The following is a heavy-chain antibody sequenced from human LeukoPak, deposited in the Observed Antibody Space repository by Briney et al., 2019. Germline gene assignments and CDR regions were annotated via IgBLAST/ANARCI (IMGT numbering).Heavy chain of an antibody. CDR1: GGPISDFY. Sequence: SETLSLTCTVSGGPISDFYWSWIRQSPEKGLEWIGNIFYSGNTNYNPSLKSRVTISVDTSKKQFSLRLTSVTAADTAVYYCARLRSGSTPPPPYYYYGLDVWGQGTTVTVSS. V-gene: IGHV4-59*01. CDR3: ARLRSGSTPPPPYYYYGLDV. D-gene: IGHD1-26*01. CDR2: IFYSGNT. J-gene: IGHJ6*02.